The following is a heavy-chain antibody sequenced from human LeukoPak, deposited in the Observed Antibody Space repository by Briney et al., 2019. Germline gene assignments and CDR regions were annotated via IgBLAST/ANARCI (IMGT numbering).Heavy chain of an antibody. Sequence: SETLSLTCTVSGDSISSGGYYWSWIRQHPWKGLEWIGYIYYSGSTYYNPSLKSRVTISVDTSKNQFSLKLSSVTAADTAVYYCARVLYCGGDCYPNYYYYGMDVWGQGTTVTVSS. CDR3: ARVLYCGGDCYPNYYYYGMDV. J-gene: IGHJ6*02. CDR2: IYYSGST. V-gene: IGHV4-31*03. D-gene: IGHD2-21*02. CDR1: GDSISSGGYY.